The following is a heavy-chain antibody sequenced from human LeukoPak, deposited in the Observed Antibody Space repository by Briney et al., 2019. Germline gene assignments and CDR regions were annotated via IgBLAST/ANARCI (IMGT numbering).Heavy chain of an antibody. CDR1: GGSISSYY. V-gene: IGHV4-4*07. Sequence: SETLSLTCTVSGGSISSYYWSWIRQPAGKGLEWIGRIYTSGSTNYNPSLKSRVTISVDKSKNQFSLKLSSVTAADTAVYYCARAYCSSTSCSPGVYYMDAWGKGTTVTVSS. CDR2: IYTSGST. D-gene: IGHD2-2*01. CDR3: ARAYCSSTSCSPGVYYMDA. J-gene: IGHJ6*03.